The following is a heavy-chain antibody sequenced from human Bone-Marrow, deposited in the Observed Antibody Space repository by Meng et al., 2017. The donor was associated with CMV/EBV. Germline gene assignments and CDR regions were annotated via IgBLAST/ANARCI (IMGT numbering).Heavy chain of an antibody. Sequence: ARLVRSGAEVNKPGASVKVSCKVSGYTLTELSMHWGRQAPGKGLEWMGGFDPEDGETIYAQKFQGRVTMTEDTSTDTAYMELSSLRSEDTAAYYCATDLRGSSFDYWGQGTLVTVSS. CDR1: GYTLTELS. CDR3: ATDLRGSSFDY. V-gene: IGHV1-24*01. J-gene: IGHJ4*02. CDR2: FDPEDGET. D-gene: IGHD3-16*01.